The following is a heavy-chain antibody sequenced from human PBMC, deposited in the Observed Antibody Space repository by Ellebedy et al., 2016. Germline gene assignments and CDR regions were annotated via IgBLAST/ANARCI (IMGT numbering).Heavy chain of an antibody. CDR2: IYYTGST. CDR1: GGSISSYY. V-gene: IGHV4-59*12. CDR3: ARGGYFDY. Sequence: SETLSLTCIVSGGSISSYYWSWIRQPPGKGLEWIGHIYYTGSTNYNPSLKSRVTISVDTPKNQFSLKLSSVTAADTAVYYCARGGYFDYWGQGTLVTVSS. J-gene: IGHJ4*02. D-gene: IGHD3-22*01.